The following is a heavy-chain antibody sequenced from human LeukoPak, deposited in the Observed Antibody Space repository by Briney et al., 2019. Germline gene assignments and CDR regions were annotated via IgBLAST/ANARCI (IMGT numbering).Heavy chain of an antibody. Sequence: GGSLRLSCAASGFTFSSYGMPWVRQAPGKGLEWVAVISYDGSNKCYADSVKGRFTISRDNSKSTLYLQMNSLRAEDTAVYYCAKFNGGSNYYYYYGMDVWGQGTTVTVSS. CDR2: ISYDGSNK. D-gene: IGHD1-26*01. CDR3: AKFNGGSNYYYYYGMDV. V-gene: IGHV3-30*18. J-gene: IGHJ6*02. CDR1: GFTFSSYG.